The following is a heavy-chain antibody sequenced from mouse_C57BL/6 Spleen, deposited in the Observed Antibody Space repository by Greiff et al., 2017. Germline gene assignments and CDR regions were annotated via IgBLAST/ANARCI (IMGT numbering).Heavy chain of an antibody. CDR2: ISYDGSN. CDR3: ARGYYGSKDAMDY. CDR1: GYSITSGYY. D-gene: IGHD1-1*01. Sequence: EVQLQESGPGLVKPSQSLSLTCSVTGYSITSGYYWNWIRQFPGNKLEWMGYISYDGSNNYNPSLKNRISITRDTSKNQFFLKLNSVTTEDTATYYCARGYYGSKDAMDYWGQGTSVTVSS. J-gene: IGHJ4*01. V-gene: IGHV3-6*01.